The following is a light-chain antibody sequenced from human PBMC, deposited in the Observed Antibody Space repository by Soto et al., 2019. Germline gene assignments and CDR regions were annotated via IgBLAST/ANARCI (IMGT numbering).Light chain of an antibody. Sequence: EIVLTQSPGTLSLSPGERATLSCRASQSVSNNYLAWYQQKPGQAPRLLIYGASNRATGIPARFSGSGSGTEFTLTISSLQSEDFAIYYCQQSRTFAQGTKVDIK. J-gene: IGKJ2*01. CDR3: QQSRT. V-gene: IGKV3-20*01. CDR2: GAS. CDR1: QSVSNNY.